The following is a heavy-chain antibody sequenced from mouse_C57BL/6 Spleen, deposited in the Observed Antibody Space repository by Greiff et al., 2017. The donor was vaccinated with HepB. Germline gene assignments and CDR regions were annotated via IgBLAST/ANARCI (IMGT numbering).Heavy chain of an antibody. CDR2: ISSGGSYT. CDR3: ARHRDYDDGFDY. J-gene: IGHJ2*01. V-gene: IGHV5-6*01. CDR1: GFTFSSYG. D-gene: IGHD2-4*01. Sequence: EVQRVESGGDLVKPGGSLKLSCAASGFTFSSYGMSWVRQTPDKRLECVATISSGGSYTYYPDSVKGRFTISRDNAKNTLYLQMSSLKSEDTAMYYCARHRDYDDGFDYWGQGTTLTVSS.